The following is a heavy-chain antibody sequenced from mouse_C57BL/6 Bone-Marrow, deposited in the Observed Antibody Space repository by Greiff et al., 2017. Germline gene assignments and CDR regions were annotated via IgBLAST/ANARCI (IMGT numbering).Heavy chain of an antibody. CDR2: IDPSDSYP. CDR3: ARLRYYGSHDV. V-gene: IGHV1-69*01. J-gene: IGHJ2*01. Sequence: QVQLQQPGAELVMPGASVKLSCKASGYTFTSYWMHWVKQRPGQGLEWIGEIDPSDSYPNYNQKFKGKSTLTVDKSSSTAYLQLSSLTSEDAAVYYGARLRYYGSHDVWGQGTTRTVSS. D-gene: IGHD1-1*01. CDR1: GYTFTSYW.